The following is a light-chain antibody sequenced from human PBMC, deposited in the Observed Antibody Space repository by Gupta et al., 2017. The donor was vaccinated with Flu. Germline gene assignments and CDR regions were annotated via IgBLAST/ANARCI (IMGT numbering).Light chain of an antibody. CDR3: AAWDDSLSVGV. Sequence: QRVTISCSGSTSNIGSNYVYWYQQLPGAAPQLLIYKNNQRPSGVPDRFSGSKSGTSASLAISGLRSEDEADYYCAAWDDSLSVGVFGTGTKVTVL. CDR1: TSNIGSNY. CDR2: KNN. V-gene: IGLV1-47*01. J-gene: IGLJ1*01.